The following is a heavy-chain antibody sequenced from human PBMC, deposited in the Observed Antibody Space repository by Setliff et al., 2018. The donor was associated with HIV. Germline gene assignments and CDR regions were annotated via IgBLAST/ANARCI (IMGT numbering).Heavy chain of an antibody. J-gene: IGHJ4*02. Sequence: GGSLRLSCVASGFTFSNFAMHWVRQAPGKGLEWVSVISYDASSTIYYAGSVRGRFTISRDNARNSLYLQMNSLRAEDTAVYYCARDSGSTWYASSRSDYWGQGTLVTVSS. CDR1: GFTFSNFA. V-gene: IGHV3-30*07. CDR3: ARDSGSTWYASSRSDY. D-gene: IGHD6-13*01. CDR2: ISYDASSTI.